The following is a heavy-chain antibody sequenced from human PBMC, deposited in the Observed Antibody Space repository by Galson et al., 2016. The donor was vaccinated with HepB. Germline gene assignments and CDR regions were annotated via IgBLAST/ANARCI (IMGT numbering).Heavy chain of an antibody. CDR3: ASRIYITSWYAPVLSY. V-gene: IGHV4-34*01. Sequence: SETLSLTCAVYGGSFSTYYWIWIRQPPGKGLEWIGEIYHSGSTKYSPSLESRVTIEVDKAKNLFSLRLTSVTAADTAVYYCASRIYITSWYAPVLSYWGQGSLVTVSS. D-gene: IGHD2-2*01. CDR2: IYHSGST. CDR1: GGSFSTYY. J-gene: IGHJ4*02.